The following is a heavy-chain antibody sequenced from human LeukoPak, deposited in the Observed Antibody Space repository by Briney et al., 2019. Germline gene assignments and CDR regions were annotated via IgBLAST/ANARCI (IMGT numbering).Heavy chain of an antibody. V-gene: IGHV3-30-3*01. J-gene: IGHJ4*02. CDR3: AGGAAMAGTYYFDY. CDR1: GFTFSSYA. CDR2: ISYDGSNK. D-gene: IGHD5-18*01. Sequence: PGGSLRLSCAASGFTFSSYAMHWVRQAPGKGLEWVAVISYDGSNKYYADSVKGRFTISRDNSKNTLYLQMSSLRAEDTAVYYCAGGAAMAGTYYFDYWGQGTLVTVSS.